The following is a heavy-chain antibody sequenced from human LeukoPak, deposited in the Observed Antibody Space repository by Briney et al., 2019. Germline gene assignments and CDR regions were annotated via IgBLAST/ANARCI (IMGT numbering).Heavy chain of an antibody. Sequence: ASVKVSCKASGYTFTDYYIHWVRQAPGQGLEWMGWINPKSGNTNYAQKFQGRVTMTRDTSISTAYVEVRRLVSDDTAVYYCLRYCSSISCSSWGQGTLVTVSS. CDR1: GYTFTDYY. CDR2: INPKSGNT. V-gene: IGHV1-2*02. CDR3: LRYCSSISCSS. J-gene: IGHJ4*02. D-gene: IGHD2-2*01.